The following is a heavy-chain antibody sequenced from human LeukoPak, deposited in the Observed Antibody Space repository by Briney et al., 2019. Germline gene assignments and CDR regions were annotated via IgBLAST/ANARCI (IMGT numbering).Heavy chain of an antibody. CDR2: ISGSGGST. D-gene: IGHD2-2*01. Sequence: GGSLRLSCAASGFTFSSYDMSWVRQAPGKGLEWVSAISGSGGSTYYADSVKGRFTISRDNSKNTLYLQMNSLRAEDTAVYYCAKGGRSNYASGWFDPWGQGTLVTVSS. J-gene: IGHJ5*02. CDR1: GFTFSSYD. CDR3: AKGGRSNYASGWFDP. V-gene: IGHV3-23*01.